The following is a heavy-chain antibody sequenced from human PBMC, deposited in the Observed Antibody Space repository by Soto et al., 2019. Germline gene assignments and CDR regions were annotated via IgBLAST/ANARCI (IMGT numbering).Heavy chain of an antibody. CDR3: ARGSGSYYFYGMDV. J-gene: IGHJ6*02. CDR2: INAGNGNT. D-gene: IGHD6-25*01. V-gene: IGHV1-3*01. CDR1: GYEFTSYC. Sequence: KVDWKGSGYEFTSYCMHWLRKTNGQRLEWMGWINAGNGNTKYSQKFQGRVTITRDTSASTAYMELSSLRSEDTAVYYCARGSGSYYFYGMDVWGQWTTVTVSS.